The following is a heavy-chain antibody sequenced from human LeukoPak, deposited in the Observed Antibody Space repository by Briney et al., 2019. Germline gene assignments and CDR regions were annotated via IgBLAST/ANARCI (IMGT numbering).Heavy chain of an antibody. V-gene: IGHV4-39*07. J-gene: IGHJ5*02. CDR2: IYYSGST. Sequence: SETLSLTCTVSGVSISSSNSYWGWIRQPPGKGLEWIGSIYYSGSTYYNPSLKSRVTISVDTSKNQFSLKLSSVTAADTAVYYCARDGGDYHGSGSYYNWFDLWGQGTLVTVSS. D-gene: IGHD3-10*01. CDR3: ARDGGDYHGSGSYYNWFDL. CDR1: GVSISSSNSY.